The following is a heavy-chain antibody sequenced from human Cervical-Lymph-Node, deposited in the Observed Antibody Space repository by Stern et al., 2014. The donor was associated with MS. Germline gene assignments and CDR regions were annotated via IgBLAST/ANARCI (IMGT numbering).Heavy chain of an antibody. CDR3: ARRQPTRHGSWYLGLFDY. Sequence: VQLVESGSELKKPGASVKVSCKASGYTFTSYAMNWVRQAPGQGLEWMGWINTNTGNPTYAKGFTGRFVFSLATSVSTAYLQISSLKAEDTAVYYCARRQPTRHGSWYLGLFDYWGQGTLVTVSS. J-gene: IGHJ4*02. CDR1: GYTFTSYA. V-gene: IGHV7-4-1*02. CDR2: INTNTGNP. D-gene: IGHD6-13*01.